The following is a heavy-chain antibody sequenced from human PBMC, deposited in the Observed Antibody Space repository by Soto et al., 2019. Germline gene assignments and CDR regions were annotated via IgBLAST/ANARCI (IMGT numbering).Heavy chain of an antibody. CDR3: ARDYRYSYGYPYYYYGMDV. J-gene: IGHJ6*02. V-gene: IGHV3-33*08. Sequence: PGGSLRLSCAASGFTFSSYGMHWVRQAPGKGLDWLAVIWYDGSNKYYADSVKGRFTISRDNSKNTLYLQMNSLRAEDTAVYYCARDYRYSYGYPYYYYGMDVWGQGTTVTVSS. CDR2: IWYDGSNK. D-gene: IGHD5-18*01. CDR1: GFTFSSYG.